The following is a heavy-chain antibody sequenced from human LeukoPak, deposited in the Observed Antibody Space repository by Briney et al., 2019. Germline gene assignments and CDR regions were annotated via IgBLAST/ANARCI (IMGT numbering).Heavy chain of an antibody. CDR2: ISGSGGST. CDR1: GFTFSSYA. D-gene: IGHD2-15*01. CDR3: AKANDIVVVVAYFDY. Sequence: GGSLRLSCAASGFTFSSYAMSWVRQAPGKGLEWVSAISGSGGSTYYADSVKGRFTISRDNSRNTLYLQMNSLRAEDTAVYYCAKANDIVVVVAYFDYWGQGTLVTVSS. V-gene: IGHV3-23*01. J-gene: IGHJ4*02.